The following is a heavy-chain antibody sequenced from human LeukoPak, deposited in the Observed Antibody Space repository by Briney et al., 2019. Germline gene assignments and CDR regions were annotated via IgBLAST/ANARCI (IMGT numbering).Heavy chain of an antibody. CDR2: IYYSGST. CDR3: ARGGWNKFDY. D-gene: IGHD3-22*01. J-gene: IGHJ4*02. V-gene: IGHV4-59*01. CDR1: GGSISSYY. Sequence: SETLSLTCTVSGGSISSYYWSWIRQPPGKGLEWIGYIYYSGSTNYNPSLKSRVTISVDTSKNQLSLKLSSVTAADTAVYYCARGGWNKFDYWGQGTLVTVSS.